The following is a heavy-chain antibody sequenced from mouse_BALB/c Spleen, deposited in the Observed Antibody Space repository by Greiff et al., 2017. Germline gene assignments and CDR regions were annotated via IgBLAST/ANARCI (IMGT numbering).Heavy chain of an antibody. Sequence: VQLQQSGAELMKPGASVKISCKATGYTFSSYWIEWVKQRPGHGLEWIGEILPGSGSTNYNEKFKGKATFTADTSSNTAYMQLSSLTSEDSAVYYCARIYYGSSYHYYAMDYWGQGTSVTVSS. CDR1: GYTFSSYW. J-gene: IGHJ4*01. V-gene: IGHV1-9*01. CDR3: ARIYYGSSYHYYAMDY. D-gene: IGHD1-1*01. CDR2: ILPGSGST.